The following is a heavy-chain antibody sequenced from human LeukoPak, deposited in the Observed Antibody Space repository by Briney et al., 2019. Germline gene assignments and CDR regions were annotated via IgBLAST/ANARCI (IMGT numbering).Heavy chain of an antibody. J-gene: IGHJ4*02. CDR2: IIPIFGTA. Sequence: GSSVKVSCKASGGTFSSYAISWVRQAPGQGLEWMGGIIPIFGTANYAQKFQGRVTITADESTSTAYIELSSLRSEDTAVYYCARVKYNWNSAPFDYWGQGTLVTVSS. CDR1: GGTFSSYA. V-gene: IGHV1-69*01. D-gene: IGHD1-7*01. CDR3: ARVKYNWNSAPFDY.